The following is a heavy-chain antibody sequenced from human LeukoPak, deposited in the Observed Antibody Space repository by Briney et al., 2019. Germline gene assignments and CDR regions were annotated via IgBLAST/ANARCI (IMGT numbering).Heavy chain of an antibody. CDR2: INYSGSA. CDR1: GGSISSSSYY. V-gene: IGHV4-39*07. D-gene: IGHD3-16*01. Sequence: SETLSLTCTVSGGSISSSSYYWGWIRQPPGKGLEWIGEINYSGSANYNPSLKNRVTISVDTSKNQFSLKLSSVTAADTAVYYCARGGGSYYMDVWDKGTTVTVSS. CDR3: ARGGGSYYMDV. J-gene: IGHJ6*03.